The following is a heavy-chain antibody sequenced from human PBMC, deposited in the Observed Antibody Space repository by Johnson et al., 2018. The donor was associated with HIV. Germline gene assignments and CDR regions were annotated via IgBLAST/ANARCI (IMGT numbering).Heavy chain of an antibody. V-gene: IGHV3-13*01. CDR3: ARDTDSSSWYTGPDAFDI. CDR2: IGTAGDT. CDR1: GFTFSSYD. J-gene: IGHJ3*02. D-gene: IGHD6-13*01. Sequence: VQLVESGGGLVQPGGSMRLSCAASGFTFSSYDMHWVRQATGKGLEWVSAIGTAGDTYYPGSVKGRFTISRENAKNSLYLQMNSLRAEDTAVYYCARDTDSSSWYTGPDAFDIWGQGTMVTVSS.